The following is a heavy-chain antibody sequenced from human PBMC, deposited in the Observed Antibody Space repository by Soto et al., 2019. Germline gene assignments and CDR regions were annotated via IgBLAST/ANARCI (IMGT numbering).Heavy chain of an antibody. D-gene: IGHD7-27*01. Sequence: SQTLSLTCAISGDSVSSNAAWNWIRQSPSRGLEWLGRTYYRSRWYNDYAASVKGRITINPDTSKNQFSLHLNSVTPEDTAVYYCARDRDWGCIDYWGQGPLVNVSS. CDR3: ARDRDWGCIDY. J-gene: IGHJ4*02. V-gene: IGHV6-1*01. CDR2: TYYRSRWYN. CDR1: GDSVSSNAA.